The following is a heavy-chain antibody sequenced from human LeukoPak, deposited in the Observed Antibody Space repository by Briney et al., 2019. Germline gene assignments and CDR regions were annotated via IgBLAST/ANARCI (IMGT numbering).Heavy chain of an antibody. CDR2: IYHSGST. CDR1: GFTFSSYG. D-gene: IGHD3-10*01. Sequence: GSLRLSCAASGFTFSSYGMHWVRQAPGKGLEWIGSIYHSGSTYYNPSLKSRVTISVDTSKNQFSLKLSSVTAADTAVYYCARDYGSGSYSNWGQGTLVTVSS. CDR3: ARDYGSGSYSN. J-gene: IGHJ4*02. V-gene: IGHV4-38-2*02.